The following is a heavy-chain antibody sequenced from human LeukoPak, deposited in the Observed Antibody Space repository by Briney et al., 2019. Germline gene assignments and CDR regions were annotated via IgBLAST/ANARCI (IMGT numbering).Heavy chain of an antibody. V-gene: IGHV3-21*01. CDR3: ASKQGDY. J-gene: IGHJ4*02. CDR2: VSSTSSFI. Sequence: GGSLRLSCAASGFTFSSYSINWVRQAPGKGLEWVSCVSSTSSFIYYADSVKGRFTISRDNAKKSLYLQMNSLRAEDTAVYYCASKQGDYWGQGTLVTVSS. CDR1: GFTFSSYS.